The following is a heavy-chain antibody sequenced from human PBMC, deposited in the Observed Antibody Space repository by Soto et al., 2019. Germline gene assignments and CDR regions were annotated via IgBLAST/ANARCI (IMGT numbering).Heavy chain of an antibody. CDR2: ISYDGSNK. V-gene: IGHV3-30*18. CDR1: GFTFSIYG. D-gene: IGHD2-2*01. J-gene: IGHJ4*02. CDR3: AKSGLGYCSSTSCYLDY. Sequence: PGGSLRLSCAASGFTFSIYGMPWVRQAPGKGLEWVAVISYDGSNKYYADSVKGRFTISRDNSKNTLYLQMNSLRAEDTAVYYCAKSGLGYCSSTSCYLDYWGQGTLVTVSS.